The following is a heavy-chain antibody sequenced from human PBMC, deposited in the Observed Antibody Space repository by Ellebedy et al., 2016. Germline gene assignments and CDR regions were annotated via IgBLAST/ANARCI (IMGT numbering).Heavy chain of an antibody. CDR3: ARVDEGATLLFDSYYYMDV. D-gene: IGHD1-26*01. J-gene: IGHJ6*03. CDR2: IYHSGST. Sequence: SETLSLXXTVSGYSISSGYYWGWIRQPPGKGLEWIGSIYHSGSTYYNPSLKSRVTISVDTSKNQFSLKLSSVTAADTAVYYCARVDEGATLLFDSYYYMDVWGKGTTVTVSS. CDR1: GYSISSGYY. V-gene: IGHV4-38-2*02.